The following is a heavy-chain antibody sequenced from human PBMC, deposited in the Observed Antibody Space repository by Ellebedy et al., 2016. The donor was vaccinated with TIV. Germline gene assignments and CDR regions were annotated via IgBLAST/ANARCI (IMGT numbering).Heavy chain of an antibody. V-gene: IGHV3-23*01. D-gene: IGHD5-18*01. CDR2: ISGSGGST. J-gene: IGHJ4*02. CDR3: AKGAEYSYDHPFDC. Sequence: GGSLRLSCAASGFDFRNYAMSWVRQAPGKGLEWVSSISGSGGSTFYADSVRGRFTFSRDNSRNTLYLQMRSLRVDDTAVYYCAKGAEYSYDHPFDCWGQGAPVTVSS. CDR1: GFDFRNYA.